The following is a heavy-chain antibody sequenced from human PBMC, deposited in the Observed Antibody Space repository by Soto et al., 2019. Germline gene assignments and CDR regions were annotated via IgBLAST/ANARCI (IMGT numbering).Heavy chain of an antibody. V-gene: IGHV1-8*01. Sequence: ASVKVSCKASGYTFTGYDINWVRQATGQGLEWMGWMNPNSGNTGYAQKFQGRVTMTRNTSISTAYMELSSLRSEDTAVYYCAREPRGVIVPQEDAFDIWGQGTMVTVSS. D-gene: IGHD3-16*02. CDR3: AREPRGVIVPQEDAFDI. J-gene: IGHJ3*02. CDR2: MNPNSGNT. CDR1: GYTFTGYD.